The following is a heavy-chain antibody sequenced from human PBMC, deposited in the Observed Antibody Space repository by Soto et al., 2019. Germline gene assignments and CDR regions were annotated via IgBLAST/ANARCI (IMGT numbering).Heavy chain of an antibody. D-gene: IGHD5-18*01. Sequence: QVQLQESGPGLVKASETLSLTCTVSGGSIRSHYWNWIRQPPGKGLEWIGYIFHSGSTKYNPSLLSRVTLSVDMSKNEFSLRLTSVTAADTAVYYCARDGLLAAYSYGLREYWGPGSLVTVSS. CDR3: ARDGLLAAYSYGLREY. CDR1: GGSIRSHY. V-gene: IGHV4-59*11. CDR2: IFHSGST. J-gene: IGHJ4*02.